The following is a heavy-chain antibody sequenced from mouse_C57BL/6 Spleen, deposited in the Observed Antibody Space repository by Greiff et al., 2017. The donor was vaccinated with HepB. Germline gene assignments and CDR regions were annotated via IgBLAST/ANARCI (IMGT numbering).Heavy chain of an antibody. CDR1: GFTFSSYG. CDR3: ARRPVYDYDYFDY. CDR2: ISSGGSYT. Sequence: EVQVVESGGDLVKPGGSLKLSCAASGFTFSSYGMSWVRQTPDKRLEWVATISSGGSYTYYPDSVKGRFTISRDNAKNTLYLQMSSLKSEDTAMYYCARRPVYDYDYFDYWGQGTTLTVSS. J-gene: IGHJ2*01. V-gene: IGHV5-6*01. D-gene: IGHD2-4*01.